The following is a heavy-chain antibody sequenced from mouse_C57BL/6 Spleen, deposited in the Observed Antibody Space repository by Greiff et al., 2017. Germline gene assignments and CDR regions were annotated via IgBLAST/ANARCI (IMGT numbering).Heavy chain of an antibody. CDR1: GFTFSDYG. Sequence: DVQLVESGGGLVKPGGSLKLSCAASGFTFSDYGMHWVRQAPEKGLAWVAYISSGSSTIYYADTVKGRFTISRDNAKNTLFLQMTSLRSEDTAMYYCARDSNFAMDYWGQGTSVTVSS. CDR3: ARDSNFAMDY. V-gene: IGHV5-17*01. D-gene: IGHD2-5*01. J-gene: IGHJ4*01. CDR2: ISSGSSTI.